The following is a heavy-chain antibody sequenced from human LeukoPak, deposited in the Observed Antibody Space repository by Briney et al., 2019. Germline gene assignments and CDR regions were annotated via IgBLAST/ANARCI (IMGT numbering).Heavy chain of an antibody. J-gene: IGHJ6*03. CDR2: INPNSGGT. CDR1: GYTFTGYY. V-gene: IGHV1-2*06. CDR3: ARDRGQQWLRNHYYYYYYMDV. D-gene: IGHD5-12*01. Sequence: ASVKVSCKASGYTFTGYYMHWVRQAPGQGLEWMGRINPNSGGTNYAQKFQGRVTMTRDTSISTAYMELSRLRSDDTAVYYCARDRGQQWLRNHYYYYYYMDVWGKGTTVTVSS.